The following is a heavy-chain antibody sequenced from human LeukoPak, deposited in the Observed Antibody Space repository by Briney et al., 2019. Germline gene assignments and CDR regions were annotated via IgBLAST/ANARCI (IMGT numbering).Heavy chain of an antibody. Sequence: GGSLRLSCAASGFTFSSYEMNWVRQAPGQGLEWVAYTSSTGNTVHYAGSVKGRFTISRENAKNSLYLQMNRLRAEDTAVYYCTKETPQMDVWGKGTTVTVSS. CDR2: TSSTGNTV. CDR3: TKETPQMDV. V-gene: IGHV3-48*03. D-gene: IGHD2-15*01. CDR1: GFTFSSYE. J-gene: IGHJ6*04.